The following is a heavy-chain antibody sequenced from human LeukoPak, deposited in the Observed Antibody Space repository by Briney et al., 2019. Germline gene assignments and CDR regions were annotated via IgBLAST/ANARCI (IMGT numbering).Heavy chain of an antibody. V-gene: IGHV1-2*02. CDR3: ARDETEWELPIDY. CDR2: INPNSGGT. D-gene: IGHD1-26*01. CDR1: GYTFTGYY. Sequence: GASVKVSCKASGYTFTGYYMHWVRQAPGQGLEWMGWINPNSGGTNYAQKFQGRVTMTRDTSISTAYMELSRLRSDDTAVYYCARDETEWELPIDYWGQGTLVTVSS. J-gene: IGHJ4*02.